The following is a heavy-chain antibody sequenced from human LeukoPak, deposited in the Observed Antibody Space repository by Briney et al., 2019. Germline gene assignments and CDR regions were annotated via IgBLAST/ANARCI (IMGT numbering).Heavy chain of an antibody. CDR1: GGSFSGYY. Sequence: SETLSLTCAVYGGSFSGYYWSWIRQPPGKGLEWIGEINHSGSTNYNPSLKSRDTISVDTSKNQFSLKLSSVTAADTAVYYCARGDYVWGSSHNFDYWGQGTLVTVSS. CDR2: INHSGST. D-gene: IGHD3-16*01. CDR3: ARGDYVWGSSHNFDY. V-gene: IGHV4-34*01. J-gene: IGHJ4*02.